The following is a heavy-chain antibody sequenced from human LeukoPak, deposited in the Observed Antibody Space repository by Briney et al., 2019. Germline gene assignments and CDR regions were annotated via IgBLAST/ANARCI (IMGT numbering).Heavy chain of an antibody. V-gene: IGHV3-21*01. D-gene: IGHD6-13*01. Sequence: GGSLRLSCAASGFTFSSYSMNWVRQAPGKGLEWASSISSSSSYIYYADSVKGRFTISRDNAKNSLYLQMNSLRAEDTAVYYCARDIAAAGTSSYYFDHWGQGTLVTVSS. CDR1: GFTFSSYS. CDR2: ISSSSSYI. CDR3: ARDIAAAGTSSYYFDH. J-gene: IGHJ4*02.